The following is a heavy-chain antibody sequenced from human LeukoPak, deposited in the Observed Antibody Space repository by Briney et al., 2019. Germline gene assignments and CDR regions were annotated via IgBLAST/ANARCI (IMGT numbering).Heavy chain of an antibody. D-gene: IGHD3-9*01. V-gene: IGHV4-31*03. CDR2: VYHTGRI. CDR3: ARGLGDSFGFNY. Sequence: PSETLSLTCSASGGSITSGGYYWTWIRQHPEKGLEWIGYVYHTGRIRYNPSLESRVSMLIDTSKNQFSLNLNSVTAADTAVYYCARGLGDSFGFNYWGRGTLVTVSS. CDR1: GGSITSGGYY. J-gene: IGHJ4*02.